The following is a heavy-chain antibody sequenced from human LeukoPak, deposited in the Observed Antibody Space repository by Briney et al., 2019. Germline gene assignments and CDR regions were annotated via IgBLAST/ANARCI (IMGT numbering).Heavy chain of an antibody. CDR3: AREVSEYSGYYRY. Sequence: ASVKVSCKASGCTFTGYYMHWVRQAPGQGLEWMGWINPNSGGTNYAQKFQGRVTMTRDTSISTAYMELSRLRSDDTAVYYCAREVSEYSGYYRYWGQGTLVTVSS. CDR2: INPNSGGT. CDR1: GCTFTGYY. J-gene: IGHJ4*02. V-gene: IGHV1-2*02. D-gene: IGHD5-12*01.